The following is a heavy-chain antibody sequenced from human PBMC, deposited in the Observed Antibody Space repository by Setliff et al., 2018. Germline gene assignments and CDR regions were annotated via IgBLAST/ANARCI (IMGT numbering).Heavy chain of an antibody. Sequence: SETLSLTCTVSGGSIGSHSWGWIRQPPGKGLEWIGNIFYSGSTKYNPSLKSRVTMSIDTSKNQFSLKLSSVTAADTAVYYCARLGGYGMDVWGQGTTVTVSS. J-gene: IGHJ6*02. CDR2: IFYSGST. CDR1: GGSIGSHS. CDR3: ARLGGYGMDV. D-gene: IGHD1-26*01. V-gene: IGHV4-59*11.